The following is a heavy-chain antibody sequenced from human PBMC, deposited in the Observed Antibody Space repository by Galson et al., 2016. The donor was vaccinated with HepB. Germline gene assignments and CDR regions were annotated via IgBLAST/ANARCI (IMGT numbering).Heavy chain of an antibody. CDR2: IYYSGRT. V-gene: IGHV4-59*01. CDR3: ARDDSGGWYGFHYGMDV. Sequence: ETLSLTCTVPGASISGYYLSWIRQPPGKGLEWIGYIYYSGRTNYNPSLKSRVTISVDTSKNQFSLKLSSVTAADTAVYYCARDDSGGWYGFHYGMDVWGQGTTVTVSS. D-gene: IGHD6-19*01. J-gene: IGHJ6*02. CDR1: GASISGYY.